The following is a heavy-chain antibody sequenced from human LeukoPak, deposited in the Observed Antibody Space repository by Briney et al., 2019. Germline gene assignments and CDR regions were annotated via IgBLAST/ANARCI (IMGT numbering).Heavy chain of an antibody. CDR3: ARDDGGGSYYGCDY. V-gene: IGHV3-7*01. Sequence: GGSLRLSCAASGFTVSSNYMSWVRQAPGKGLEWVANIKQDGSEKYYVDSVEGRFTISRDNAKNSLYLQMNSLRAEDTAVYYCARDDGGGSYYGCDYWGQGTLVTVSS. CDR1: GFTVSSNY. J-gene: IGHJ4*02. CDR2: IKQDGSEK. D-gene: IGHD1-26*01.